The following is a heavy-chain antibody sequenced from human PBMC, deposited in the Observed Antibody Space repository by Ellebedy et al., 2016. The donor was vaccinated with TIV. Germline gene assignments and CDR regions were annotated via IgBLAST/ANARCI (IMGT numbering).Heavy chain of an antibody. CDR1: GFSFGSYA. V-gene: IGHV3-30*04. Sequence: GESLKISCAASGFSFGSYAMHWVRQAPGKGLEWVAIISNDGSNKYYADSVKGRFTISRDNSKKTLSLLMSSLGAEDTAVYFCARANRPPLDAFDIWGQGTRVSVSS. CDR3: ARANRPPLDAFDI. CDR2: ISNDGSNK. J-gene: IGHJ3*02. D-gene: IGHD1-14*01.